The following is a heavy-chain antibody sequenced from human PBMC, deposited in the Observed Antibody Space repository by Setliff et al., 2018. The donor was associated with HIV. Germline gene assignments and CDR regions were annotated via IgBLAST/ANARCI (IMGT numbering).Heavy chain of an antibody. D-gene: IGHD5-18*01. J-gene: IGHJ4*02. Sequence: GASVKVSCKASGYTFSNYAIHWPRQAPGQRLEWMGWINAGNGNTKNSQKFQGRLTITRDTSASTAYMELSSLRSEDTAMYHCARRGRFTGGYSYGSDYFEYWGQGTLVTVSS. V-gene: IGHV1-3*01. CDR2: INAGNGNT. CDR3: ARRGRFTGGYSYGSDYFEY. CDR1: GYTFSNYA.